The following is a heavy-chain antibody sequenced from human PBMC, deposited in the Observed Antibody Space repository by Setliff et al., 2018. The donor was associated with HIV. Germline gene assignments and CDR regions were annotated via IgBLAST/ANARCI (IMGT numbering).Heavy chain of an antibody. CDR2: LYWDGDK. CDR1: GFSLSTSGAA. D-gene: IGHD6-13*01. Sequence: SGPTLVNPTQTLTLTCTFSGFSLSTSGAAVGWIRQPPGKALEWLAILYWDGDKRYTPSLNNRLTITKGTSKNQVVLTMTNVDPVDTATYFCARRAGSSWFRSYFDYWGQGALVTVSS. CDR3: ARRAGSSWFRSYFDY. J-gene: IGHJ4*02. V-gene: IGHV2-5*02.